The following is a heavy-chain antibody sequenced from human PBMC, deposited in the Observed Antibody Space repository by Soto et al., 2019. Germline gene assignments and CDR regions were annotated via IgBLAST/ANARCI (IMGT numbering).Heavy chain of an antibody. J-gene: IGHJ4*02. Sequence: EVQLVESGGGLVKPGGSLRLSCAASGFTLSNAWMTWVRQAPGKGLEWVGRIKSKSEAGTTDYAAPVKGRFTISRDDSKTTLYLQMNSLKTEDTAVYYCATFKVGYWGQGTLVTVSS. CDR1: GFTLSNAW. CDR3: ATFKVGY. CDR2: IKSKSEAGTT. V-gene: IGHV3-15*01.